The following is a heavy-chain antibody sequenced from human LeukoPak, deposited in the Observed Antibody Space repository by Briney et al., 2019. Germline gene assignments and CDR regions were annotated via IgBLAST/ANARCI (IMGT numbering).Heavy chain of an antibody. CDR2: IYYSGST. CDR3: ARGRLARSPYFDY. V-gene: IGHV4-59*01. J-gene: IGHJ4*02. Sequence: PSETLSLTCTVSGGSISSTSYWGWIRQSPGKGLEWIGYIYYSGSTSYNPSLKSRVTISVDTSKNQFSLRLSSVTAADTAVYYCARGRLARSPYFDYWGQGTLVSVSS. D-gene: IGHD6-19*01. CDR1: GGSISSTSY.